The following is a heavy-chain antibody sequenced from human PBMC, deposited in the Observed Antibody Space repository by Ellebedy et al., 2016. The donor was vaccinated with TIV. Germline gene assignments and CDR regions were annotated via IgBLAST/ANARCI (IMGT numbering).Heavy chain of an antibody. D-gene: IGHD3-10*01. CDR1: NSSISSGHY. CDR3: AKAVELYFDA. V-gene: IGHV4-38-2*02. CDR2: FHHSGRT. Sequence: MPSETLSLTCNVSNSSISSGHYWGWIRQPPGKGLEWIGSFHHSGRTYYSPSRKSRVTISRDTSKNQFSLSLTSVTAADTAVYYCAKAVELYFDAWGQGMLITVSS. J-gene: IGHJ4*02.